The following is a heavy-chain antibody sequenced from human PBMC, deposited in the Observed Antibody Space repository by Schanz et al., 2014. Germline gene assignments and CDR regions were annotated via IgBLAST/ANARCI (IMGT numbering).Heavy chain of an antibody. V-gene: IGHV3-11*06. CDR3: ARGTDWNLHY. CDR1: GFTFSDYY. CDR2: ISGTTTYT. D-gene: IGHD1-1*01. Sequence: QVQLLQFGGGVVQPGRSLRLSCAASGFTFSDYYMSWIRQAPGKGLEWVSYISGTTTYTNYADSVKGRFTISRDNAKNSLYLQMNSLRAGDTAVYYCARGTDWNLHYWGQGALVTVSS. J-gene: IGHJ4*02.